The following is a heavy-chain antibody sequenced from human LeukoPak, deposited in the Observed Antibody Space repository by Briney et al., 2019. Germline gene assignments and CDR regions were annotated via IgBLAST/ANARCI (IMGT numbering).Heavy chain of an antibody. Sequence: SETLSLTCAIYGXSFSTYYWSWIRQPPGKGLEWIGEINHSGDTTYNPSLKSRVTISVDTSKNQFSLMLTSVTAADTAVYYCAGGIVGVTTDDRSFDYWGQGTLVTVSA. CDR3: AGGIVGVTTDDRSFDY. D-gene: IGHD1-26*01. CDR1: GXSFSTYY. J-gene: IGHJ4*02. CDR2: INHSGDT. V-gene: IGHV4-34*01.